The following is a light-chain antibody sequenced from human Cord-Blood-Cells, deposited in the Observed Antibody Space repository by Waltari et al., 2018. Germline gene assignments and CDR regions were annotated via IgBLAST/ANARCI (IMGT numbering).Light chain of an antibody. V-gene: IGKV1-5*01. J-gene: IGKJ1*01. CDR2: DAS. CDR3: QQYNSYWT. CDR1: QSISSW. Sequence: DFQMTQSPSTLSASLGDRVTITCRASQSISSWLAWYQQKPGKAPKLLIYDASSLESGVPSRFSGSGSGTEFTLTISSLQPDDFATYYCQQYNSYWTFGQGTKVEIK.